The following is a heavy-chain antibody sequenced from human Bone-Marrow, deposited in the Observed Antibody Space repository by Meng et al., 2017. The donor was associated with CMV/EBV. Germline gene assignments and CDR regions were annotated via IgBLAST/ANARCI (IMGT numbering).Heavy chain of an antibody. CDR3: AKGSSSSLDYYYGMDV. J-gene: IGHJ6*02. CDR2: ISWNSGGI. Sequence: GGSLRLSCAASGFTFDDYAMHWVRQVPGKGLEWVSGISWNSGGIGYADSVKGRFTISRDNAKNSLYLQMNSLRAEDTALYYCAKGSSSSLDYYYGMDVWGQATTVTVSS. D-gene: IGHD6-6*01. V-gene: IGHV3-9*01. CDR1: GFTFDDYA.